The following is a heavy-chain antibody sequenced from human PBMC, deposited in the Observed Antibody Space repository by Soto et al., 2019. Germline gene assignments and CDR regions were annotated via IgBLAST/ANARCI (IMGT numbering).Heavy chain of an antibody. CDR1: GFTVSSNY. CDR2: IYSGGST. J-gene: IGHJ5*02. V-gene: IGHV3-53*01. CDR3: ARTLLDSSSNWFDP. Sequence: LRLSCAASGFTVSSNYMSWVRQAPGKGLEWVSVIYSGGSTYYADSVKGRFTISRDNSKNTLYLQMNSLRAEDTAVYYCARTLLDSSSNWFDPWGQGTLVTVSS. D-gene: IGHD6-13*01.